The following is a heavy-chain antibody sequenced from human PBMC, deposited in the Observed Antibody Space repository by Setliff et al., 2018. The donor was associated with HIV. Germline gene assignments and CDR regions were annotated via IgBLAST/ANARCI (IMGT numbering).Heavy chain of an antibody. CDR1: GGTLSSYA. CDR2: INPYSGGT. J-gene: IGHJ4*02. CDR3: ARGPTVGAADY. Sequence: ASVKVSCKASGGTLSSYAISWVRQAPGQGLEWMGWINPYSGGTNYAQKFQGSVTMTRDTSITTAYMELSRLISDDTAVYYCARGPTVGAADYWGQGTLVTVSS. V-gene: IGHV1-2*02. D-gene: IGHD1-26*01.